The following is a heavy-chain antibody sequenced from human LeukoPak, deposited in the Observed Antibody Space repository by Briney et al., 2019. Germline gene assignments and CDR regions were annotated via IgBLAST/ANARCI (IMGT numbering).Heavy chain of an antibody. D-gene: IGHD3-9*01. Sequence: GRSLRLSCAASGFTFGDYAMHWVRQAPGKGLEWVSGISWNSGSIGYADSVKGRFTISRDNAKNSLYLQMNSLRAEDTALYYCAKDSVDILTGPDYWGQGTLVTVSS. CDR3: AKDSVDILTGPDY. CDR2: ISWNSGSI. CDR1: GFTFGDYA. V-gene: IGHV3-9*01. J-gene: IGHJ4*02.